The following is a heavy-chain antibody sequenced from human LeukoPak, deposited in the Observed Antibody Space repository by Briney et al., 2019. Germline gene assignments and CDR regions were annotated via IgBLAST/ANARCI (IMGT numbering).Heavy chain of an antibody. V-gene: IGHV3-21*01. CDR1: GFTFSSYS. D-gene: IGHD3-10*01. CDR2: ISSSSSYI. CDR3: ARRTVRGVDFDY. Sequence: GGSLRLSCAASGFTFSSYSMNWVRQAPGKGLEWVSSISSSSSYIYYADSVKGRFTISRDNAKNSLYLQMNSLRAEDTAVYYCARRTVRGVDFDYWGQGTLVTVSS. J-gene: IGHJ4*02.